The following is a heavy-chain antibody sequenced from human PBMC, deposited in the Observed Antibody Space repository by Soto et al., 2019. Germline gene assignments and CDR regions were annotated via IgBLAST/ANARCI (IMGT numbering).Heavy chain of an antibody. CDR3: AKDRVDYGDYRGLDY. J-gene: IGHJ4*02. V-gene: IGHV3-23*01. Sequence: EVQLLESGGGLVQPGGSLRLSCAASGVTFSSYAMTWVRQAPGKGLEWVSAISGSGTNRYYADSVKGRFTISRDNSKTTLYLQMNRLRAEDTAVYYCAKDRVDYGDYRGLDYWGQGTLVTVSS. CDR1: GVTFSSYA. CDR2: ISGSGTNR. D-gene: IGHD4-17*01.